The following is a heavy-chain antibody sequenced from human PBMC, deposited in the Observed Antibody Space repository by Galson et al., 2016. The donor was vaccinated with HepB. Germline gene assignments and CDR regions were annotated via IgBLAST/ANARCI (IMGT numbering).Heavy chain of an antibody. CDR1: GFPFSSYW. D-gene: IGHD3-16*02. V-gene: IGHV3-7*01. J-gene: IGHJ4*02. CDR3: ARVYVWGSYRPFDC. Sequence: SLRLSCAASGFPFSSYWMSWVRHVPGKGLEWVANIKQDGSEKYYADSVKGRFTISRDSAENSLSVQMNSLRAEDTAVYYCARVYVWGSYRPFDCWGLGTLVTVSS. CDR2: IKQDGSEK.